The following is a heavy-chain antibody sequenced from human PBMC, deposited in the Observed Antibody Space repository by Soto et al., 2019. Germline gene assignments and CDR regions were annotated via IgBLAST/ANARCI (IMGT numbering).Heavy chain of an antibody. D-gene: IGHD6-6*01. V-gene: IGHV3-30*04. Sequence: QVQLVESGGGVVQPGRSLRLSCAVSGFIFKNYAPNWVRQAPGKGLEWVASITRDGYNKYYADSVKGRFTISRDNSKNTLSLQMTALRVEDSSVYYCTKSSGGSSSVGMDYWGPGTLVTVSS. CDR1: GFIFKNYA. CDR2: ITRDGYNK. CDR3: TKSSGGSSSVGMDY. J-gene: IGHJ4*02.